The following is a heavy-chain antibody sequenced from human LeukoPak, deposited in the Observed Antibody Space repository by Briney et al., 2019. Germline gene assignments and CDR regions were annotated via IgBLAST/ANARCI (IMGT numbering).Heavy chain of an antibody. V-gene: IGHV4-34*01. J-gene: IGHJ5*02. CDR1: GGSFSGYY. CDR2: INHSGST. D-gene: IGHD5-18*01. Sequence: KSSETLSLTCAVYGGSFSGYYWSWIRQPPGKGLEWIGEINHSGSTNYNPSLKIRVTISVDTSKNQFSLKLSSVTAADTAVYYCARVGSPVDTGRNWFDPWGQGTLVTVSS. CDR3: ARVGSPVDTGRNWFDP.